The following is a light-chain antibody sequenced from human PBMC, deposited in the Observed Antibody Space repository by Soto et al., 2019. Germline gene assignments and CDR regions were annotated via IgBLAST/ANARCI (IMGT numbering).Light chain of an antibody. CDR2: GAS. Sequence: DIVLTRSPGTLSLSPGEGATLSCRASQSVSRNYLAWYQQKPGQAPRLLIYGASTRATGIPDRFSGSGSATDFTLIISRLEPEDFAVYYCQQYGTSPPLTFGGGTKVDIK. V-gene: IGKV3-20*01. CDR1: QSVSRNY. CDR3: QQYGTSPPLT. J-gene: IGKJ4*01.